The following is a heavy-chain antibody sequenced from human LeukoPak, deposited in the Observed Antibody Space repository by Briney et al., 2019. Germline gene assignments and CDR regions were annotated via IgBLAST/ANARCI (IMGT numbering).Heavy chain of an antibody. J-gene: IGHJ5*02. Sequence: GGSLRLSCAASGFTFSNYWMHWVRQAPGKGLVWVSRINSDGINTSYADSVKGRFTISRDNAKNTLNLQMNSLRAEDTAMYYGGRDGVDFYTWFDLWGEGTLVTVSS. D-gene: IGHD2-21*01. CDR2: INSDGINT. CDR3: GRDGVDFYTWFDL. CDR1: GFTFSNYW. V-gene: IGHV3-74*01.